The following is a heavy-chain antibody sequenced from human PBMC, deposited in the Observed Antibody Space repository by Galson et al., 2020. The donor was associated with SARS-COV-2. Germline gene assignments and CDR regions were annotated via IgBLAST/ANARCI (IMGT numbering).Heavy chain of an antibody. D-gene: IGHD6-13*01. CDR2: IYGSGST. V-gene: IGHV4-61*02. Sequence: SETLSLTCTVSGGSISSGSYYWRWVRHPAGKRLEWIGRIYGSGSTNYNPSLKSRLTISVDTSKNQFSLNLSSVTAADTAVYYCSREYIAAAGPTWFDPWGQGTLVTVSS. CDR1: GGSISSGSYY. J-gene: IGHJ5*02. CDR3: SREYIAAAGPTWFDP.